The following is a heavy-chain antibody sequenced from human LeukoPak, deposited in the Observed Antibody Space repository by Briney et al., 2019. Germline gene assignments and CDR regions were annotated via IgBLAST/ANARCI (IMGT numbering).Heavy chain of an antibody. Sequence: GGSRRLSCAASGFTFRNYAMSWVRQAPGKGLEWVSAIVGNGVSTYYADSVQGRFTISRDNSKNTLYLQMNSLRAEDTALYYCTKWGDYDGSTGYYDSDYWGQGTLVTVSS. CDR3: TKWGDYDGSTGYYDSDY. J-gene: IGHJ4*02. CDR2: IVGNGVST. D-gene: IGHD3-9*01. CDR1: GFTFRNYA. V-gene: IGHV3-23*01.